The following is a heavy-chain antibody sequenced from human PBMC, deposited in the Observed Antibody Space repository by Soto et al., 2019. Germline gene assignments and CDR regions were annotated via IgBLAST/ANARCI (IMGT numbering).Heavy chain of an antibody. CDR1: GFTFSDYN. CDR3: ASGYCSGGACYSSPGNY. D-gene: IGHD2-15*01. CDR2: IRNKPNSHTT. V-gene: IGHV3-72*01. Sequence: GGSLRLSCAASGFTFSDYNMDWVRQAPGKGLEWVGLIRNKPNSHTTAYAASVKGRFTISRDDSKNSLYLQMDSLETEDTAMYYCASGYCSGGACYSSPGNYWGQGTLVTVSS. J-gene: IGHJ4*02.